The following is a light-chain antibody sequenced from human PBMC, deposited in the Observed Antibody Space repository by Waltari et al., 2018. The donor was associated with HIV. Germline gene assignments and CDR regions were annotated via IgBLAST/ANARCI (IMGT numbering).Light chain of an antibody. CDR2: GAS. J-gene: IGKJ2*01. Sequence: EIVLTQSPGTLSLSPGETATLSCRASQSVSSSYLGWYQQKPGQAPRLLIYGASSRATGIPDRFSGSGSGTDFTLTISRLEPEDFAVYYCQQYGSSPDTFGQGTKLEIK. CDR3: QQYGSSPDT. V-gene: IGKV3-20*01. CDR1: QSVSSSY.